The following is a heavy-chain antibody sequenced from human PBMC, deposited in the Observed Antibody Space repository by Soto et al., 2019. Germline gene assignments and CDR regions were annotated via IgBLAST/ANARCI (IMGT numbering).Heavy chain of an antibody. V-gene: IGHV3-9*01. J-gene: IGHJ5*02. D-gene: IGHD6-13*01. CDR2: ISWKSGTI. Sequence: DVQLVESGGGLVQPGGSLRLSCAASGFTFEDYVMHWVRQAPGKGLEWVSGISWKSGTIGYADSVKGRFTISGDNAKNSLHLQMNSLITEDTAVYYCGNDIRSLTDSWLNWFDPWGQGTLVTVSS. CDR3: GNDIRSLTDSWLNWFDP. CDR1: GFTFEDYV.